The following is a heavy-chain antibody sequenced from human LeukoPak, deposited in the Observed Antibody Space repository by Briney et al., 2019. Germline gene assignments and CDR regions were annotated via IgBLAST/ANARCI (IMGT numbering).Heavy chain of an antibody. CDR3: ARDVVVPAAIAYYYYGMDV. CDR1: GFTFSSYW. D-gene: IGHD2-2*01. CDR2: IKQNGSEK. Sequence: GGSLRLSCAASGFTFSSYWMSWVRQAPGKGLGWVANIKQNGSEKYYVDSVKGRFTISRDNAKNSLYLQMNSLRAEDTAVYYCARDVVVPAAIAYYYYGMDVWGQGTTVTVSS. J-gene: IGHJ6*02. V-gene: IGHV3-7*01.